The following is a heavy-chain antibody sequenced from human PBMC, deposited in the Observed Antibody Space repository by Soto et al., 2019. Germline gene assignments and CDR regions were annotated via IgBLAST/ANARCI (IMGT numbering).Heavy chain of an antibody. J-gene: IGHJ3*02. Sequence: QLQLQESGPGLVNPSETLSLTCTVSGGSINSGPYWGWVRQPPGKGLEWIGSIYYTGSPYYNPPLKSRITMSVDTSKNQFSLKLSSVTAADTAVYYCARHRTAYVVPWAFDIWGQGTMVTVYS. V-gene: IGHV4-39*01. CDR3: ARHRTAYVVPWAFDI. CDR1: GGSINSGPY. CDR2: IYYTGSP. D-gene: IGHD3-9*01.